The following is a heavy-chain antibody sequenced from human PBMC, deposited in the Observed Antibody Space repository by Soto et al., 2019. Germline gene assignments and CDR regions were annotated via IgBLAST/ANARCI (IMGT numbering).Heavy chain of an antibody. J-gene: IGHJ6*02. CDR1: GFTFSDYY. CDR2: ISSSGSTI. CDR3: ARNSGYDHTYYYYGMDV. V-gene: IGHV3-11*01. Sequence: PGESLRLSCAASGFTFSDYYMSWIRQAPGKGLEWVSYISSSGSTIYYADSVKGRFTISRDNAKNSLYLQMNSLRAEDTAVYYCARNSGYDHTYYYYGMDVWGQGTTVTVSS. D-gene: IGHD5-12*01.